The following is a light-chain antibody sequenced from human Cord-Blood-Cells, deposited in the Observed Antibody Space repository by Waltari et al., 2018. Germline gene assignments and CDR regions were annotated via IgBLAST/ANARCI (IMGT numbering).Light chain of an antibody. J-gene: IGLJ1*01. CDR2: GNS. V-gene: IGLV1-40*01. Sequence: QSVLTQPPSVSGAPGQRVPISCTGSSSNTGAGYDVHWYQQLPGTAPKLLIYGNSNRPSGVPDRFSGSKSGTSASLAITGLQAEDEADYYCQSYDSSLSGYVFGTGTKVTVL. CDR3: QSYDSSLSGYV. CDR1: SSNTGAGYD.